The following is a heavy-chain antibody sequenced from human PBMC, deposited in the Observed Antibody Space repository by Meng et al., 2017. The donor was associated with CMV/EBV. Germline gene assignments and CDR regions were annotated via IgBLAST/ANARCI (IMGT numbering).Heavy chain of an antibody. CDR2: IKSKTDGGTT. CDR1: GFTFSNVW. D-gene: IGHD2-8*01. J-gene: IGHJ6*02. Sequence: ESLKISCAASGFTFSNVWMSWVRQAPGKGLEWVGRIKSKTDGGTTDYAAPVKGRFTISRDDSKNTLYLQMNSLKTEATAVYYCTTEPFRCTNGVCYRNGMDVWGQGTTVTVSS. CDR3: TTEPFRCTNGVCYRNGMDV. V-gene: IGHV3-15*01.